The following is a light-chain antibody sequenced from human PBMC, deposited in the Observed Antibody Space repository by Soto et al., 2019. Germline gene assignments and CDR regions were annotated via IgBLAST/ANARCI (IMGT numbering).Light chain of an antibody. CDR3: PQFVSLYT. Sequence: LVLPQSPGTLSLSPGERATLSCRASQSFSSSYLAWYQQKPGQAPRLLIYGASSRATAIPDRFSGSGSGTDFTRAISRLAPEDFAVYYGPQFVSLYTFEQGTKV. J-gene: IGKJ2*01. V-gene: IGKV3-20*01. CDR1: QSFSSSY. CDR2: GAS.